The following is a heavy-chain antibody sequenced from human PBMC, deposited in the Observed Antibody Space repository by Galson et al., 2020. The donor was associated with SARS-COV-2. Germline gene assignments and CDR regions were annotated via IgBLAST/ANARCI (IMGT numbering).Heavy chain of an antibody. CDR2: INSSGST. CDR3: AREENFFLVGTATRMCYFDY. CDR1: GGSFSVYY. J-gene: IGHJ4*02. D-gene: IGHD2-21*02. V-gene: IGHV4-34*01. Sequence: PETLSLTRAVYGGSFSVYYWSWISQPPGKGLEWIGEINSSGSTNYNPPPKSPLTITVDTPKNHFTLKLSSVTAADTAVYYCAREENFFLVGTATRMCYFDYWGRGTLATVSS.